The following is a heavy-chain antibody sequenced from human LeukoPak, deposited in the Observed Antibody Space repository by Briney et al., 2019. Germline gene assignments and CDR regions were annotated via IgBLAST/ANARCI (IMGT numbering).Heavy chain of an antibody. CDR1: GYSFTSYW. CDR2: IYPGDSDT. D-gene: IGHD6-6*01. Sequence: GEALKSSCKGSGYSFTSYWISWVRQMPGKGLEGMGIIYPGDSDTRYTPSFQGRFTISADNSISTPYLHSSSLKDPDTAMYYCARLKEYSRSLGWFEPWRQGTLVTVSS. V-gene: IGHV5-51*01. CDR3: ARLKEYSRSLGWFEP. J-gene: IGHJ5*02.